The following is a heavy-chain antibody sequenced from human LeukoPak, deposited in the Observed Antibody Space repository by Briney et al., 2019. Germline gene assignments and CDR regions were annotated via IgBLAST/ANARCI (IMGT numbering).Heavy chain of an antibody. Sequence: ASVKVSCKASGGTFSSYAISWVRQAPGQGLEWMGGVIPIFGTANYAQKFQGRVTITADEPTSTAYMELSSLRSEDTAVYYCARAPSLRDCSSTSCYYYYYMDVWGKGTTVTVSS. CDR3: ARAPSLRDCSSTSCYYYYYMDV. J-gene: IGHJ6*03. CDR1: GGTFSSYA. CDR2: VIPIFGTA. V-gene: IGHV1-69*13. D-gene: IGHD2-2*01.